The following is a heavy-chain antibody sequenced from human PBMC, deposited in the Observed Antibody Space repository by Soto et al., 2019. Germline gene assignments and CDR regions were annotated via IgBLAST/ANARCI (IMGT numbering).Heavy chain of an antibody. CDR2: IIPIFGTA. J-gene: IGHJ3*02. V-gene: IGHV1-69*01. D-gene: IGHD4-17*01. CDR1: GGTFSSYA. Sequence: QVQLVQSGAEVKKPGSSVKVSCKASGGTFSSYAISWVRQAPGQGLEWMGGIIPIFGTANYAQKFQGRVTSTADEATSTAYMELSSLRSEDTAVYYCASADDYGDYGFQTGDAFDIWGQGTMVTVSS. CDR3: ASADDYGDYGFQTGDAFDI.